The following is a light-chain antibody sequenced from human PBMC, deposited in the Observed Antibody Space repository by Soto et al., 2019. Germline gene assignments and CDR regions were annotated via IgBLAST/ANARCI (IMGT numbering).Light chain of an antibody. CDR3: CSYAGNYILV. CDR1: SSDVGSYNY. J-gene: IGLJ2*01. CDR2: DVT. V-gene: IGLV2-11*01. Sequence: QSALTQPRSVSGSPGQSLTISCTGASSDVGSYNYVSWYQQYPGKAPKLMIYDVTKRPSGVPDRFSGSKSGNTASLTISGLQVADEADYYCCSYAGNYILVFGGGTKLTVL.